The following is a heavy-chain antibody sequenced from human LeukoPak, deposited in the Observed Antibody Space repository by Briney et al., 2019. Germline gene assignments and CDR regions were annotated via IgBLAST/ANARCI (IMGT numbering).Heavy chain of an antibody. D-gene: IGHD6-13*01. V-gene: IGHV4-59*05. J-gene: IGHJ4*02. CDR1: GXPTSDYY. CDR3: ARPLARVAAATSYYFDY. CDR2: IYYSGST. Sequence: SETLSLTCVVSGXPTSDYYWTWIRLPPGKGLEWIGSIYYSGSTYYNPSLKSRVTISVDTSKNQFSLKLSPVTAADTAAYYCARPLARVAAATSYYFDYWGQGTLVTVSS.